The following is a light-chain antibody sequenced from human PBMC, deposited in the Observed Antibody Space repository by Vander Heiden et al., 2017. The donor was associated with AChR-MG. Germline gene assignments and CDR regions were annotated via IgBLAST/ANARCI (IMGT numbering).Light chain of an antibody. J-gene: IGKJ3*01. CDR1: QSISSY. Sequence: DIQMTQSPSPLSASVGDRVTITCRASQSISSYLDWYQQKPGKAPKLLIYAASSLQSGVPSRFSGSGSGTDFTLTISSLQPEDFATYYCQQCDSTPFPFGHGTKVDIK. CDR2: AAS. CDR3: QQCDSTPFP. V-gene: IGKV1-39*01.